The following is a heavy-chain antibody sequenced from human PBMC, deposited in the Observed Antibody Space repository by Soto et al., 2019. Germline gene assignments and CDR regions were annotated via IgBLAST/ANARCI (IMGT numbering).Heavy chain of an antibody. CDR3: ARGPHSDWPIPAY. V-gene: IGHV4-34*01. J-gene: IGHJ4*02. D-gene: IGHD6-19*01. CDR1: GGSFSGFY. Sequence: QVQVQQWGAGPLKPSETLSLTCGVHGGSFSGFYWIWIRQPPGKGLEWIGEVSHTGGINYNPSLGSRVTISADTSKTQFSLKLTSVTAADTAVYFCARGPHSDWPIPAYWGQGALVTVSS. CDR2: VSHTGGI.